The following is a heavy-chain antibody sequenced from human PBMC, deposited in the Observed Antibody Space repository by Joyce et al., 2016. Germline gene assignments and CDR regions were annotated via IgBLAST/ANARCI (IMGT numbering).Heavy chain of an antibody. D-gene: IGHD1-1*01. CDR2: ISSGSSYI. V-gene: IGHV3-21*01. CDR3: TRDANAAAFDI. Sequence: EVQLVASGGGLVKPGGSLRLSCAAYGFGFGSYSLIWVRQAPRRGLEWVSSISSGSSYIFNADSVKGRFTISRDNAKSSLYMQMNSLRAEDTNVYYCTRDANAAAFDIWGQGTMVTGSS. J-gene: IGHJ3*02. CDR1: GFGFGSYS.